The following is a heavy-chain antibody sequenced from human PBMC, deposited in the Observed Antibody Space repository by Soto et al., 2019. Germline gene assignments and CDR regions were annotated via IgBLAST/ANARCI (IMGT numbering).Heavy chain of an antibody. J-gene: IGHJ4*02. CDR2: ISYDGSNK. D-gene: IGHD3-22*01. CDR3: ASWSYYYDSSGYYGY. CDR1: GFTFSSYA. Sequence: QVQLVESGGGVVQPGRSLRLSCAASGFTFSSYAMHWVRQAPGKGLEWVAVISYDGSNKYYADSVKGRFTISRDNSKNTLYLQMNSLRAEDTAVYYCASWSYYYDSSGYYGYWGQGTLVTVSS. V-gene: IGHV3-30-3*01.